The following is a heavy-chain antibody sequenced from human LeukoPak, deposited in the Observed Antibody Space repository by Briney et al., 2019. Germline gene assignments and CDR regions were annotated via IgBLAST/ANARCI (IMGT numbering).Heavy chain of an antibody. Sequence: ASVKVSCKASGYTFTSYYMHWVRQAPGQGLEWMGIINPSGGSTSYAQKFQGRVTMTRDMSTSTVYMELSSLRSEDTAVYYCARAHGSYGPAVDPWGQGTLVTVSS. D-gene: IGHD4-17*01. CDR3: ARAHGSYGPAVDP. CDR1: GYTFTSYY. J-gene: IGHJ5*02. CDR2: INPSGGST. V-gene: IGHV1-46*01.